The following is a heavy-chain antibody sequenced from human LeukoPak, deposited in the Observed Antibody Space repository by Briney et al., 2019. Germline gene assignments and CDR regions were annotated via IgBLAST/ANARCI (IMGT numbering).Heavy chain of an antibody. J-gene: IGHJ3*02. V-gene: IGHV4-61*02. CDR3: ARERGAYYYDSSGPVNDAFDI. D-gene: IGHD3-22*01. Sequence: SETLSLTCTVSGGSISSGSYYWSWIRQPAGKGLEWIGRIYTSGSTNYNPSLKSRVTISVDTSKNQFSLKLSSVTAADTAVYYCARERGAYYYDSSGPVNDAFDIWGQGTMVTVSS. CDR1: GGSISSGSYY. CDR2: IYTSGST.